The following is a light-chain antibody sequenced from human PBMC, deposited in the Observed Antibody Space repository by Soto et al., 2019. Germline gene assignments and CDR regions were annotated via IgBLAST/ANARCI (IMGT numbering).Light chain of an antibody. Sequence: EIVLTQSPATLSLSPGERATLSCRASQSVSRYLAWFQQKPGQAPRLLIYDASNRATGIPARFSGSGSGTDFTLTISSLQPEDFATYYCQQANSFPYTFGQGTKLEIK. V-gene: IGKV3-11*01. CDR1: QSVSRY. CDR2: DAS. J-gene: IGKJ2*01. CDR3: QQANSFPYT.